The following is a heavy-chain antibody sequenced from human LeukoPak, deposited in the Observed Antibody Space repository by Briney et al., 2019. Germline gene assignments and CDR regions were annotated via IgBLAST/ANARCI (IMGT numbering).Heavy chain of an antibody. CDR3: ARDVGYCTNGVCYIVYYGMDV. CDR1: GFTFSSYA. CDR2: ISYDGSNK. Sequence: GGSLRLSCAASGFTFSSYAMHWVRQAPGKGLEWVAVISYDGSNKYYADSVKGRFTISRDNSKNTLYLQMNSLRAEDTAVYYCARDVGYCTNGVCYIVYYGMDVWGQGTTVTVSS. J-gene: IGHJ6*02. D-gene: IGHD2-8*01. V-gene: IGHV3-30-3*01.